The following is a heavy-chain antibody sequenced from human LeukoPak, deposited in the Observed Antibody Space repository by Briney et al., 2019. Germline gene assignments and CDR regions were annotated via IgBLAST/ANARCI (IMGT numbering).Heavy chain of an antibody. CDR2: ISYDGSNK. CDR3: ARDQGFDY. Sequence: GGSLRLSCAASGFTFSSYAMHWVRQAPGKGLEWVAVISYDGSNKYYADSVKGRFTVSRDNSKNTLYLQMNSLRAEDTAVYYCARDQGFDYWGQGTLVTVSS. V-gene: IGHV3-30*04. J-gene: IGHJ4*02. CDR1: GFTFSSYA.